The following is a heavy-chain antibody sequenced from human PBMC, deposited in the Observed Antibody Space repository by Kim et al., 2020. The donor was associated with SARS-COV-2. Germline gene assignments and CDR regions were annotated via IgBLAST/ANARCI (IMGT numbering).Heavy chain of an antibody. CDR3: APTPGYCSSTSCSPQGY. V-gene: IGHV3-21*01. CDR2: ISSSSSYI. J-gene: IGHJ4*02. Sequence: GGSLRLSCAASGFTFSSYSMNWVRQAPGKGLEWVSSISSSSSYIYYADSVKGRFTISRDNSKNSLYLQMNSLRAEDTAVYYCAPTPGYCSSTSCSPQGYWGQGTRLSVPS. CDR1: GFTFSSYS. D-gene: IGHD2-2*01.